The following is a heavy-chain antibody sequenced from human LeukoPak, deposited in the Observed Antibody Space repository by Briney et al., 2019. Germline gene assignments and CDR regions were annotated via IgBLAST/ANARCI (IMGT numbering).Heavy chain of an antibody. CDR3: AREATWGEWYFDH. V-gene: IGHV3-30*03. CDR1: GITFSGHG. Sequence: GGSLRLSCVASGITFSGHGMDWVRQAPGKGLEWVAVIADDGGVKQYADSVKGRFTVSRDNSKSTLYLQMNSLSVEDTAIYYCAREATWGEWYFDHWGQGTPVTVSS. J-gene: IGHJ4*02. D-gene: IGHD3-3*01. CDR2: IADDGGVK.